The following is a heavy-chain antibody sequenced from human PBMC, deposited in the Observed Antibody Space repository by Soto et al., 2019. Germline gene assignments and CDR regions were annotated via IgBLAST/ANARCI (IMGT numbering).Heavy chain of an antibody. J-gene: IGHJ4*02. D-gene: IGHD1-1*01. V-gene: IGHV3-21*01. Sequence: PGGSLRLSCAASGFTFSSYSMNGVRQAPGKGLEWVSSISSSSSYIYYADSVKGRFTISRDNAKNSLYLQMNSLRAEDTAVYYCARELEDDNWNENFDYWGQGTLVTVSS. CDR1: GFTFSSYS. CDR2: ISSSSSYI. CDR3: ARELEDDNWNENFDY.